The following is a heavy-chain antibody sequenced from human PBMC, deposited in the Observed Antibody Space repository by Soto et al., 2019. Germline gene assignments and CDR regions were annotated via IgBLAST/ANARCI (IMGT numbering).Heavy chain of an antibody. CDR1: GFTFSSYG. J-gene: IGHJ6*03. D-gene: IGHD6-6*01. Sequence: GGSLRLSCAASGFTFSSYGMHWVRQAPGKGLEWVAVISYDGSNKYYADSVKGRFTISRDNSKNTLYLQMNSLRAEDTAVYYCAKGSIAGARGYYYYYMDVWGKGTTVTVSS. CDR3: AKGSIAGARGYYYYYMDV. CDR2: ISYDGSNK. V-gene: IGHV3-30*18.